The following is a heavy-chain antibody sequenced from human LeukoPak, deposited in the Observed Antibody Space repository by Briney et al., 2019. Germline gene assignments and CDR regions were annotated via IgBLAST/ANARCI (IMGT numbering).Heavy chain of an antibody. D-gene: IGHD4-23*01. V-gene: IGHV4-39*07. CDR1: GGSISSSSYY. Sequence: PTETLSLTCTVSGGSISSSSYYWGWIRQPPGKGLEWIGSIYYSGSTYYNPSLKSRVTISVDTSKNQFSLKLSSVTAADTAVYYCARVSHYYYYYMDVWGKGTTVTVSS. CDR3: ARVSHYYYYYMDV. J-gene: IGHJ6*03. CDR2: IYYSGST.